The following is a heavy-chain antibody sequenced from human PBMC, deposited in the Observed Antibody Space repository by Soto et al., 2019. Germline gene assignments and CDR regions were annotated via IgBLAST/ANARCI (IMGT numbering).Heavy chain of an antibody. CDR3: ARGMIAAAGTLGY. D-gene: IGHD6-13*01. V-gene: IGHV4-31*03. J-gene: IGHJ4*02. CDR1: GGSISSSSYY. CDR2: IYYSGST. Sequence: SETLSLTCTVSGGSISSSSYYWGWIRQHPGKGLEWIGYIYYSGSTYYNPSLKSRVTISVDTSKNQFSLKLSSVTAADTAVYYCARGMIAAAGTLGYWGQGTLVTVSS.